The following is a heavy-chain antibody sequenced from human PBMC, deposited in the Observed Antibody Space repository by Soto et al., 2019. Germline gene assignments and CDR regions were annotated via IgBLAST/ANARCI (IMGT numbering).Heavy chain of an antibody. V-gene: IGHV1-18*01. CDR2: LSAYNGNT. D-gene: IGHD2-15*01. CDR3: ATGVVAVPY. CDR1: GYTFTSYA. Sequence: QIHLVQSGAAVKEPGASVKVSCKASGYTFTSYAISWVRQAPGQGLEWMGWLSAYNGNTNYAQNLQGRVTVTTDTSADTAYMELRSLRSDDTAVYYCATGVVAVPYWGQGTLVTVSS. J-gene: IGHJ4*02.